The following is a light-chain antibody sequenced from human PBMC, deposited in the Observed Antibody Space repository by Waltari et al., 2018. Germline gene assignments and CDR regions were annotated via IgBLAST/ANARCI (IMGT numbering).Light chain of an antibody. CDR2: WAS. CDR3: QQYYSIPPWT. Sequence: DIVMTQSPDSLAVSLGERATIHCKSSQSLLNRSNDKNYLVWYQQKPGQSPKLLLYWASTRESGVPDRFSGSGSGTDFTLTISSLQAEDVAVYYCQQYYSIPPWTFGQGTKVEIK. V-gene: IGKV4-1*01. J-gene: IGKJ1*01. CDR1: QSLLNRSNDKNY.